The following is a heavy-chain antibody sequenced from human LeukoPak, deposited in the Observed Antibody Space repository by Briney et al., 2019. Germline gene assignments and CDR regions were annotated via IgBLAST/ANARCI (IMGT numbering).Heavy chain of an antibody. CDR3: AIDGGELPLDVFDS. V-gene: IGHV3-48*01. CDR2: IRSDSSSI. CDR1: GFTSSTYN. D-gene: IGHD1-26*01. Sequence: GGSLRLSCAASGFTSSTYNMNWVRQAPGKGLEWVSYIRSDSSSIYYADSVKGRFTISRDNAKNSLYLQMNSLRAEDTAVYYCAIDGGELPLDVFDSWGQGTMVTVSS. J-gene: IGHJ3*02.